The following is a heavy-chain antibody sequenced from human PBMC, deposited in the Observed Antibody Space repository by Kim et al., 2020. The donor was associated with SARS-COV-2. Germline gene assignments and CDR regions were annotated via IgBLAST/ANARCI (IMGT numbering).Heavy chain of an antibody. D-gene: IGHD6-13*01. CDR2: INSDGSST. CDR1: GFTFSSYW. CDR3: ARDRYSSSLWYYYYYGMDV. Sequence: GGSLRLSCAASGFTFSSYWMHWVRQAPGKGLVWVSRINSDGSSTSYADSVKGRFTISRDNAKNTLYLQMNSLRAEDTAVYYCARDRYSSSLWYYYYYGMDVWGQGTTVTVSS. V-gene: IGHV3-74*01. J-gene: IGHJ6*02.